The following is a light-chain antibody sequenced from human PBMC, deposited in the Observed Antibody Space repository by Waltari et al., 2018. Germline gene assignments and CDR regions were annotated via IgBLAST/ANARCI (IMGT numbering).Light chain of an antibody. CDR2: EDS. V-gene: IGLV2-23*01. Sequence: QSALTQPASVSGSPGQSIPISCTGTSSDVGRYDLVSCYQQHPDKAPKLMVFEDSKRPSEISNRFSGSKSGNTASLTISGLQAEDEADYYCCSYTNSRTWVFGGGTKLTVL. CDR3: CSYTNSRTWV. J-gene: IGLJ3*02. CDR1: SSDVGRYDL.